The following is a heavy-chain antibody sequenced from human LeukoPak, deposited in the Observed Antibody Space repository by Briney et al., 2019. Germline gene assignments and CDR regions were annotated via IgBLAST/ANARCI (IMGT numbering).Heavy chain of an antibody. Sequence: SETLSLTCAVSGGYISSHYWSWIRQPAGKGLEWIGRIYTSGSTNYNPSLKSRVTMSLDTSKNQFSLKLSSVTAADTAVYYCARDVPASIATYYFDYWGQGTLVTVSS. D-gene: IGHD6-6*01. CDR1: GGYISSHY. V-gene: IGHV4-4*07. J-gene: IGHJ4*02. CDR2: IYTSGST. CDR3: ARDVPASIATYYFDY.